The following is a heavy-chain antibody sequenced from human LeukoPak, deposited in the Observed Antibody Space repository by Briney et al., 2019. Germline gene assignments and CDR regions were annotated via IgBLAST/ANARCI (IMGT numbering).Heavy chain of an antibody. Sequence: GESLKISCQGSGYSFTSYWIGWVRQMPGKGLEWMGIIYPGDSDTRYSPSFQGQVTISADKSISTAYLQWSSLKASDTAMYYCARHLGSYDILTGYPFDPWGQGTLVTVSS. J-gene: IGHJ5*02. D-gene: IGHD3-9*01. CDR1: GYSFTSYW. V-gene: IGHV5-51*01. CDR2: IYPGDSDT. CDR3: ARHLGSYDILTGYPFDP.